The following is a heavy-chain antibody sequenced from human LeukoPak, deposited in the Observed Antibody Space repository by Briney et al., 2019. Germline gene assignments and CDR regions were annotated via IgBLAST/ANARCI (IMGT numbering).Heavy chain of an antibody. D-gene: IGHD3-10*01. J-gene: IGHJ4*02. CDR3: ARGPEGITMVRGVLDY. V-gene: IGHV1-69*06. CDR1: GGTFSSYA. Sequence: SVKVSCKASGGTFSSYAISWVRQAPGQGLEWMGGIIPIFGTANYAQKFQGRVTITADKSTSTAYMELSSLRSEDTAVYYCARGPEGITMVRGVLDYWGQRTLVTVSS. CDR2: IIPIFGTA.